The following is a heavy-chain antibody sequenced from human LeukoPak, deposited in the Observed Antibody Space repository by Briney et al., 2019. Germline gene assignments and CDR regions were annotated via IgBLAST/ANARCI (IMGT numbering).Heavy chain of an antibody. CDR3: AKSYSSGWYRAVDY. CDR2: ISGSGGSS. Sequence: GGSLRLSCAASGFTFSSHAMSWVRQAPGKGLEWVSAISGSGGSSYYADSVKGRFTISRDNSKNTLYLQMNSLRAEDTAVYYCAKSYSSGWYRAVDYWGQGTLVTVSS. D-gene: IGHD6-19*01. V-gene: IGHV3-23*01. J-gene: IGHJ4*02. CDR1: GFTFSSHA.